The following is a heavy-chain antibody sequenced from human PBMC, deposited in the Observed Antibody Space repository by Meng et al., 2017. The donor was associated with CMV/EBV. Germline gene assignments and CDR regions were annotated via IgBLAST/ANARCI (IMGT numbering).Heavy chain of an antibody. CDR1: GFTFSSYS. V-gene: IGHV3-21*01. J-gene: IGHJ4*02. Sequence: GGSLRLSCAASGFTFSSYSMNWVRQAPGKGLAWVSSISSSSSYIYYADSVKGRFTISRDNAKNSLYLQMNSLRAEDTAVYYCARRRARHSGGGSYYFDYWGQGTLVTVSS. CDR3: ARRRARHSGGGSYYFDY. CDR2: ISSSSSYI. D-gene: IGHD4-23*01.